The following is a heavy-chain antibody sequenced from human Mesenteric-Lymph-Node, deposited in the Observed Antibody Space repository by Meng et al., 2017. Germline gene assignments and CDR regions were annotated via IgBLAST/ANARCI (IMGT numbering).Heavy chain of an antibody. V-gene: IGHV3-30*18. D-gene: IGHD2-15*01. J-gene: IGHJ4*02. Sequence: QVQLVESVGCVVQPVWSLRLSCAASGFTFSSYGMHWVRQAPGKGLEWVALISYDGNKKYYGDSVKGRFTISRDISKNTLYLQMNSLRPEDTAVYFCAKSLEAAATGFDYWGQGTLVTVSS. CDR1: GFTFSSYG. CDR2: ISYDGNKK. CDR3: AKSLEAAATGFDY.